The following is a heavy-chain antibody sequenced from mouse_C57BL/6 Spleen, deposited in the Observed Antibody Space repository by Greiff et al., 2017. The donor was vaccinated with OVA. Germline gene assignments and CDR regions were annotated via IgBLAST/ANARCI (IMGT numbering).Heavy chain of an antibody. J-gene: IGHJ4*01. CDR1: GYSITSGYD. Sequence: EVQLVESGPGMVKPSQSLSLTCTVTGYSITSGYDWHWIRHFPGNKLEWMGYISYSGSTNYNPSLKSRISITHDTSKNHFFLKLNSVTTEDTATYYCARGGLYDYDYYAMDYWGQGTSVTVSS. CDR3: ARGGLYDYDYYAMDY. V-gene: IGHV3-1*01. CDR2: ISYSGST. D-gene: IGHD2-4*01.